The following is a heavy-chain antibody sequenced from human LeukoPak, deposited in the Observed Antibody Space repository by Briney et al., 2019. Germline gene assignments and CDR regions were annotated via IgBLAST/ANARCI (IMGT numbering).Heavy chain of an antibody. D-gene: IGHD3-16*02. CDR3: ARDRVTYDYVWGSYRFGYFDC. V-gene: IGHV1-18*01. CDR2: ISAYNGNT. J-gene: IGHJ4*02. Sequence: ASVKVSCKASGYTFTSYGISWVRQAPGQGLEWMGWISAYNGNTNYAQKLQGRVTMTTDTSTSTAYMELRSLRSDDTAVYYCARDRVTYDYVWGSYRFGYFDCWGQGTLVTVSS. CDR1: GYTFTSYG.